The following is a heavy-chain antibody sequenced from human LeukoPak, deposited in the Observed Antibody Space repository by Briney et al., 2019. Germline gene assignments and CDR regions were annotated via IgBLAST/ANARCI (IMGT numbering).Heavy chain of an antibody. CDR2: IKQDGSEK. CDR3: ARDMVGAALY. J-gene: IGHJ4*02. D-gene: IGHD1-26*01. V-gene: IGHV3-7*01. CDR1: GFTFSSYW. Sequence: GGSLRLPCAASGFTFSSYWMSWVGQAPGKGREWVANIKQDGSEKFYVDSVKGRFTISRDNAKNSLYLQMNSLRAEDTAVYYCARDMVGAALYWGQGTLVTVSS.